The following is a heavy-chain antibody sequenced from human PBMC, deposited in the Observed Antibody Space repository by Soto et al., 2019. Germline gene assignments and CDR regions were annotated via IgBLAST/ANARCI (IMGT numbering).Heavy chain of an antibody. CDR2: ISGSGGST. CDR1: GFTFSSYA. V-gene: IGHV3-23*01. D-gene: IGHD1-26*01. J-gene: IGHJ4*02. Sequence: GGSLRLSCAASGFTFSSYAMSWVRQAPGKGLEWVSAISGSGGSTYYADSVKGRFTISRDNSKNTLYLQMNSLRAEDTAVYYCAKAGSSYSGSQSYFDYWGQGTLVTVSS. CDR3: AKAGSSYSGSQSYFDY.